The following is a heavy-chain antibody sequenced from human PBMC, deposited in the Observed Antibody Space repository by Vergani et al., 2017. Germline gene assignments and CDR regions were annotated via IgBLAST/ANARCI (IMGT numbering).Heavy chain of an antibody. Sequence: EVQLVQSGAEVKKPGESLRISCKGSGYSFTSYWISWVRQMPGKGLEWMGRIDPSDSYTNYNPSFQGHVTISVDKSISTAYLQWSSLKASDTAMYYCARAGIAARLGFVWFDPWGQGTLVTVSS. V-gene: IGHV5-10-1*03. CDR3: ARAGIAARLGFVWFDP. CDR2: IDPSDSYT. CDR1: GYSFTSYW. J-gene: IGHJ5*02. D-gene: IGHD6-6*01.